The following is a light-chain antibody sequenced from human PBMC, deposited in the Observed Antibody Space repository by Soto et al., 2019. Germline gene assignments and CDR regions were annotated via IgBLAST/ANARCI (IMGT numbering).Light chain of an antibody. CDR3: QHNS. V-gene: IGKV3-20*01. J-gene: IGKJ2*01. CDR2: ATS. CDR1: QIISTDS. Sequence: EIVLTQSPGTLSLSPGERATLSCRASQIISTDSLAWYQHKPGQAPRLLIYATSSRATGIPDRFSGSGAGTDFTLTISRLEPEYFAVYYCQHNSFGQGTRLEIK.